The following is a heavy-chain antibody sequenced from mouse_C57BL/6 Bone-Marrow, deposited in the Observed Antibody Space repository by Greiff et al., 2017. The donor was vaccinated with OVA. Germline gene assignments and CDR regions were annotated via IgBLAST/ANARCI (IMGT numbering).Heavy chain of an antibody. J-gene: IGHJ1*03. V-gene: IGHV1-64*01. Sequence: QVQLQQPGAELVKPGASVKLSCKASGYTFTSYWMHWVKQRPGQGLEWIGMIHPNRGSTNYNEKFTSKATLTVDKSSSTAYMQLSSLTSEDSAVYYGARSDYGSSYVGYFDVWGTGTTVTVSS. D-gene: IGHD1-1*01. CDR2: IHPNRGST. CDR3: ARSDYGSSYVGYFDV. CDR1: GYTFTSYW.